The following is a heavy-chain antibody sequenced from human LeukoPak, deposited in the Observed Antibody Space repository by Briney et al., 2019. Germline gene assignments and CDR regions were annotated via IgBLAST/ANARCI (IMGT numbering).Heavy chain of an antibody. CDR1: GGTFSSYA. Sequence: SVKVSCKASGGTFSSYAISWVRQAPGQGLEWMGRIIPILGIANYAQKFQGRVTITADKSTSTAYMELRSLRSDDTAVYYCASVYYDFWSGYPYYFDYWGQGTLVTVSS. D-gene: IGHD3-3*01. V-gene: IGHV1-69*04. J-gene: IGHJ4*02. CDR3: ASVYYDFWSGYPYYFDY. CDR2: IIPILGIA.